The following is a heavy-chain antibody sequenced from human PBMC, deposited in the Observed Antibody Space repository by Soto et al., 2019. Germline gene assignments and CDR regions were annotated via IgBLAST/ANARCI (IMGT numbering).Heavy chain of an antibody. D-gene: IGHD6-13*01. J-gene: IGHJ4*02. CDR2: IIPFYNTL. CDR3: ASGASRWYPYFFDS. V-gene: IGHV1-69*01. CDR1: EGTFNSYA. Sequence: QAQVVQSGAEVRKPGSSVKVSCKASEGTFNSYAIAWVRQAPGQGLEWMGGIIPFYNTLNYAQKFQDRVTITADDSTNTVYMVLSSLRSDDTAVYFCASGASRWYPYFFDSWAQGTLVTVSS.